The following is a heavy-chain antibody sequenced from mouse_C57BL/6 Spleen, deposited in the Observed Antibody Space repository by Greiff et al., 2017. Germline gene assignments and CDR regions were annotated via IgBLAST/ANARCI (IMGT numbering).Heavy chain of an antibody. J-gene: IGHJ2*01. CDR1: GFTFSSYG. Sequence: EVQGVESGGDLVKPGGSLKLSCAASGFTFSSYGMSWVRQTPDKRLEWVATISSGGSYTYYPDSVQGRFTISRDNAKHTLYLQMISLKSADTAMDSCARYPASRNYFDYGGQGTTLTFSS. CDR3: ARYPASRNYFDY. CDR2: ISSGGSYT. V-gene: IGHV5-6*01.